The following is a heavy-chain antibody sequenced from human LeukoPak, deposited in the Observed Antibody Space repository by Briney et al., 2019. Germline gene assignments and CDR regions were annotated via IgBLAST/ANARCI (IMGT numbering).Heavy chain of an antibody. Sequence: SVKVSCKASGGTFSSYAISWVRQAPGQGLEWMGGIIPIFGTANYAQKFRGRVTITADESTSTAYMELSSLRSEDTAVYYCARDTAMVDPYYYYGMDVWGQGTTVTVSS. J-gene: IGHJ6*02. CDR1: GGTFSSYA. V-gene: IGHV1-69*13. CDR3: ARDTAMVDPYYYYGMDV. CDR2: IIPIFGTA. D-gene: IGHD5-18*01.